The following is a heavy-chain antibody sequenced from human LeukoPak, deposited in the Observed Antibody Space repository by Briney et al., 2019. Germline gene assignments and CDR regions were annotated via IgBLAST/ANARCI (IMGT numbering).Heavy chain of an antibody. CDR3: ARDPELYYFDY. D-gene: IGHD1-1*01. Sequence: KAGGSLRLSCAASGFTFSSYSMYWVRQAPGKGLEWVSSISSSSYIYYADSVKGRFTISRDNAKNSLYLQMNSLRAEDTAVYYCARDPELYYFDYWGQGTLVTVSS. CDR2: ISSSSYI. J-gene: IGHJ4*02. V-gene: IGHV3-21*01. CDR1: GFTFSSYS.